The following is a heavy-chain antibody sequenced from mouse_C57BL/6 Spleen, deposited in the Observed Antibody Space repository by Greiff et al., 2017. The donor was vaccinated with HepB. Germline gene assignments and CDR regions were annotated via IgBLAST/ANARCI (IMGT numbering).Heavy chain of an antibody. D-gene: IGHD2-3*01. Sequence: VQLQQSGPELVKPGASVKISCKASGYTFTDYYMNWVKQSHGKSLEWIGDINPNNGGTSYNQKFKGKATLTVDKSSSTAYMELRSLTSEDSAVYYCARWGDGYSFDYWGQGTTLTVSS. V-gene: IGHV1-26*01. CDR2: INPNNGGT. CDR3: ARWGDGYSFDY. CDR1: GYTFTDYY. J-gene: IGHJ2*01.